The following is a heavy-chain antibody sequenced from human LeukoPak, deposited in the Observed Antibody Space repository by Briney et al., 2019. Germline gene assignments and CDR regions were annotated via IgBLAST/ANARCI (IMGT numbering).Heavy chain of an antibody. V-gene: IGHV4-59*01. CDR2: VYYGGNT. CDR3: ARGASSGWFGAIPLYYFDY. CDR1: GGSISDYY. Sequence: PSETLSLTCTVSGGSISDYYWSWIRQPLGKGLEYIGYVYYGGNTNYNPSLRSRVTMSLDTSKNQFSLKLSSVTAADTAVYYCARGASSGWFGAIPLYYFDYWGQGTLVTVSS. J-gene: IGHJ4*02. D-gene: IGHD6-19*01.